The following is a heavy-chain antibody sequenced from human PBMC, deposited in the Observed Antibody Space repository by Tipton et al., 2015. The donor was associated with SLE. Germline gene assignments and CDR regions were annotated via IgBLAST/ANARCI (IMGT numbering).Heavy chain of an antibody. J-gene: IGHJ4*02. V-gene: IGHV4-31*02. Sequence: LRLSCTVSGGSISSYNWCWIRQHPGNGLEWIGYIHYSGSTYYNPSLWSRVAISLYTYKNQFPLKTTSVSAAGTAVYYCARGRTGFDYWGQGTLVTVSS. CDR1: GGSISSYN. D-gene: IGHD7-27*01. CDR3: ARGRTGFDY. CDR2: IHYSGST.